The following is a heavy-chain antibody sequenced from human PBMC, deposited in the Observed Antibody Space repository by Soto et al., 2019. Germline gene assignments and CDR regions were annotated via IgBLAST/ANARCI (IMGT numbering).Heavy chain of an antibody. Sequence: EMQLVESGGGLVQPGGSLRLSCAASGFTFNLYWMNWVRQAPGKGLEWVAKLKEDGSEEYYVDSVKGRFTISRDNAKNSLYLKMTGLRVDDTAVYYCARGDIVVVTAPDLWGQGTLVTVSS. CDR2: LKEDGSEE. CDR1: GFTFNLYW. V-gene: IGHV3-7*03. J-gene: IGHJ4*02. D-gene: IGHD2-21*02. CDR3: ARGDIVVVTAPDL.